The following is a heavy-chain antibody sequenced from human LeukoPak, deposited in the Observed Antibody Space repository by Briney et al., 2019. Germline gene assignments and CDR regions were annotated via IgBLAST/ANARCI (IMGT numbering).Heavy chain of an antibody. V-gene: IGHV4-59*01. CDR1: GGSISGYC. CDR2: IYYSGST. CDR3: ARDAGKFTYGMDV. Sequence: PSETLSLTCTVSGGSISGYCWSWIRQPPGKGLEWIGYIYYSGSTNYNPSLKSRVTISVDTSKNQFSLKLSSVTAADTAVYYCARDAGKFTYGMDVWGQGTTVTVSS. D-gene: IGHD3-10*01. J-gene: IGHJ6*02.